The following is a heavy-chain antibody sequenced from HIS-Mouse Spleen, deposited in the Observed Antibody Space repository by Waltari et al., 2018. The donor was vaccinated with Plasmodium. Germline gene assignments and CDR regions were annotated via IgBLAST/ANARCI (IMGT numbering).Heavy chain of an antibody. CDR3: ARDVANWGFGWFDP. V-gene: IGHV4-31*03. D-gene: IGHD7-27*01. CDR1: GGSISRGGYY. Sequence: QVQLQESGPGLVKPSQTLSLTCTVPGGSISRGGYYWSWIRQHPGKGLEWIGYIYYSGSTYYNPSLKSRVTISVDTSKNQFSLKLSSVTAADTAVYYCARDVANWGFGWFDPWGQGTLVTVSS. J-gene: IGHJ5*02. CDR2: IYYSGST.